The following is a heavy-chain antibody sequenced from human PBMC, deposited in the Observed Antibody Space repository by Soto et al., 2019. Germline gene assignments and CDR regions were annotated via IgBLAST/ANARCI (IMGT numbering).Heavy chain of an antibody. Sequence: SETLSLTCAVYGGSFSGYYWSWIRQPPGKGLEWIGEINHSGSTNYNPSLKSRVTISVDTSKNQFSLKLSSVTAADTAVYYCARAYYDFWSGYYTKYYYYYMDVWGKGTTVTVSS. J-gene: IGHJ6*03. D-gene: IGHD3-3*01. CDR3: ARAYYDFWSGYYTKYYYYYMDV. V-gene: IGHV4-34*01. CDR2: INHSGST. CDR1: GGSFSGYY.